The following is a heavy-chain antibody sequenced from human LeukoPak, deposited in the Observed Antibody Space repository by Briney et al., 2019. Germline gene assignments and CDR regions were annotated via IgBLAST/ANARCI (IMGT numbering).Heavy chain of an antibody. D-gene: IGHD1-1*01. CDR1: GFTFSSYA. CDR2: ISGGKDNT. J-gene: IGHJ5*02. Sequence: GGSLRLSCAASGFTFSSYAMYWVRQAPGKGLEWVSAISGGKDNTYYADSVKGRFTISRDNSRSTLYLQMNSLRAEDTPIYYCATKRGQGTQLNYNWLDPWGQGTLVTVSS. V-gene: IGHV3-23*01. CDR3: ATKRGQGTQLNYNWLDP.